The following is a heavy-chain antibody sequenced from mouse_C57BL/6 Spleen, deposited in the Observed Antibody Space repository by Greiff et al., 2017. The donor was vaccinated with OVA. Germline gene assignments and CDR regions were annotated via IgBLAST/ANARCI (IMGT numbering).Heavy chain of an antibody. Sequence: DVMLVESGGDLVKPGGSLKLSCAASGFTFSSYGMSWVRQTPDKRLEWVATISSGGSYTYYPDSVKGRFTISRDNAKNTLYLQMSSLKSEDTAMYYCARQENYYGSSYEGFYAMDYWGQGTSVTVSS. CDR3: ARQENYYGSSYEGFYAMDY. J-gene: IGHJ4*01. CDR1: GFTFSSYG. CDR2: ISSGGSYT. V-gene: IGHV5-6*02. D-gene: IGHD1-1*01.